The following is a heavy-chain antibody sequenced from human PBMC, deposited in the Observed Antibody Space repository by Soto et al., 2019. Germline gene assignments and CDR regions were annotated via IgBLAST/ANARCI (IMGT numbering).Heavy chain of an antibody. D-gene: IGHD3-22*01. J-gene: IGHJ4*02. CDR3: ARGRYYYDGSAEYYFDY. CDR1: GGSITSGDDY. V-gene: IGHV4-30-4*01. Sequence: QVQLQESGPGLVKPSQTLSLTCTVSGGSITSGDDYWSWIRQPPGKGLEWIGFINNSGSTYYNSSLKSRVSMSTDTSKNQFSLRLNSVTAADTAVYYCARGRYYYDGSAEYYFDYWGQGTLVTVSS. CDR2: INNSGST.